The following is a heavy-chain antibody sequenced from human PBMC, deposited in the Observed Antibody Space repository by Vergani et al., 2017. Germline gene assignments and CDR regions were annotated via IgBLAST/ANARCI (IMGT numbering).Heavy chain of an antibody. Sequence: QVQLVQSGAEVKKPGASVKVSCKASGYTFTGYYMHWVRQAPGQGLEWMGRINPNSGVKNYAQKCQGRVTMTRDTSISRAYMELSRLRSDDPAVYYCARDRLTGDAFDIWGQGTMVTVSS. CDR3: ARDRLTGDAFDI. J-gene: IGHJ3*02. CDR1: GYTFTGYY. V-gene: IGHV1-2*06. D-gene: IGHD7-27*01. CDR2: INPNSGVK.